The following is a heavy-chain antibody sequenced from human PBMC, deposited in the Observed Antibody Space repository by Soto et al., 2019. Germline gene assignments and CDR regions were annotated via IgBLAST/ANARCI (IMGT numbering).Heavy chain of an antibody. CDR2: ISWNSGTI. D-gene: IGHD3-10*01. J-gene: IGHJ4*02. Sequence: EVQLVESGGGLVQPGRSLRVSCAASGFTFDEYAMHWARQAPGKGLEWVSGISWNSGTIHYADSVRGRFTVSRDNARNSLYLQMNSLRDEDTALYYCGKDIDDYYGSGRIDYWGQGTPVTVSS. CDR1: GFTFDEYA. V-gene: IGHV3-9*01. CDR3: GKDIDDYYGSGRIDY.